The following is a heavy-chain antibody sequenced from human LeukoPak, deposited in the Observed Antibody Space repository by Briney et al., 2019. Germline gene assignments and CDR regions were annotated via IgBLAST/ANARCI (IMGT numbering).Heavy chain of an antibody. J-gene: IGHJ3*02. V-gene: IGHV1-46*01. Sequence: ASLKVSCEASGYTFTTYDMNWVRQARGQGLEWMGRINPTGGSTSYAQTFQGRVTMPRDMSTTTVCMELSSLRSTDRAVYYCARVGSSGWFDAFDIWGQGTMVTVSS. D-gene: IGHD6-19*01. CDR1: GYTFTTYD. CDR2: INPTGGST. CDR3: ARVGSSGWFDAFDI.